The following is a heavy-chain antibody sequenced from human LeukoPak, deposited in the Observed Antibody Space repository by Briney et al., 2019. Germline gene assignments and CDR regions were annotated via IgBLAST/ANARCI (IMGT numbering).Heavy chain of an antibody. J-gene: IGHJ4*02. CDR2: IRYDGSNK. Sequence: RGSLRLSCAASGFTFSSYGMHWVRQAPGKGLEWVAFIRYDGSNKYYADSVKGRFTISRDNSKNTLYLQMNSLRAEDTAVYYCAKNEFGFGEPEYYFDYWGQGTLVTVSS. V-gene: IGHV3-30*02. CDR3: AKNEFGFGEPEYYFDY. D-gene: IGHD3-10*01. CDR1: GFTFSSYG.